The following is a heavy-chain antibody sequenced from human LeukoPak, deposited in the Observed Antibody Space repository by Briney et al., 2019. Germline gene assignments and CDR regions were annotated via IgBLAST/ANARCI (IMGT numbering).Heavy chain of an antibody. D-gene: IGHD3-10*01. V-gene: IGHV3-30*04. CDR3: AKAFRERGSGSFAY. CDR2: ISYEGRNK. Sequence: GGSLRLSCAASGFTFSSYAMHWVRQAPGKGREWVAVISYEGRNKSYAHSVKARFTISRDNSKTTLYLQMNSLRAEDTAVYYCAKAFRERGSGSFAYWGRGTLVTAPS. J-gene: IGHJ4*02. CDR1: GFTFSSYA.